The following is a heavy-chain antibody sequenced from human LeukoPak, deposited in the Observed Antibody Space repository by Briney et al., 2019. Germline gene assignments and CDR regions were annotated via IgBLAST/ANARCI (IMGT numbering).Heavy chain of an antibody. J-gene: IGHJ3*02. V-gene: IGHV3-53*01. CDR1: GFTVSSNY. D-gene: IGHD2-15*01. CDR2: IYSGGRT. CDR3: ARDSEYCSGGSCSPGASDI. Sequence: GGSLRLSYAASGFTVSSNYMSWVRQAPGKGLEWVSVIYSGGRTDYADSVKGRFTISRDNSKNTLYLQMNSLRVEDTAVYYCARDSEYCSGGSCSPGASDIWGQGTMVTVSS.